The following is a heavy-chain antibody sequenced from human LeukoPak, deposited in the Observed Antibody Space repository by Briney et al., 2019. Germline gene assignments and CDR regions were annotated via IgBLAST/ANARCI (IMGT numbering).Heavy chain of an antibody. CDR3: ARGDSGGATRFDY. CDR1: GGSLGSYH. D-gene: IGHD1-26*01. J-gene: IGHJ4*02. Sequence: PSETLSLTCTTSGGSLGSYHWNWIRQPAGKGLEWIGRIYASGTTLYDPSLSSRVTMSVDTSNNQFSLKLTSVTAADTAVYYCARGDSGGATRFDYWGQGTLVTVSS. V-gene: IGHV4-4*07. CDR2: IYASGTT.